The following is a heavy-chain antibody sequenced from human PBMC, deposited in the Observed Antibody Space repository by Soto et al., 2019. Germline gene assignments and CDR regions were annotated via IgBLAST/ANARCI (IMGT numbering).Heavy chain of an antibody. J-gene: IGHJ3*01. CDR2: IFHTGVT. CDR1: GASISTYY. V-gene: IGHV4-59*01. CDR3: AVAQPTFDV. Sequence: QVQLQESGPGLVKPSETLSLICTVSGASISTYYWTWIRQTPGKRLEWVGDIFHTGVTTYNPSLKSLVTMTVDTTKKQISLKLNSVTETDTAVYYCAVAQPTFDVWGQGKMVTVSS.